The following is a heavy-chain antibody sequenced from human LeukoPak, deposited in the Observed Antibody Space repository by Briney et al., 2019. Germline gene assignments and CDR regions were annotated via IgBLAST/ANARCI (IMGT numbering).Heavy chain of an antibody. CDR2: IYYSGSA. J-gene: IGHJ5*02. CDR3: ARGSIAAAEGSHWFDP. D-gene: IGHD6-13*01. V-gene: IGHV4-59*01. CDR1: GGSISSYY. Sequence: SETLSLTCTVSGGSISSYYWSWIRQRPGKGLEWIGYIYYSGSANYNPSLKSRVTISVDTSKNQFSLKLSSVTAADTAVYYCARGSIAAAEGSHWFDPWGQGTLVTVCS.